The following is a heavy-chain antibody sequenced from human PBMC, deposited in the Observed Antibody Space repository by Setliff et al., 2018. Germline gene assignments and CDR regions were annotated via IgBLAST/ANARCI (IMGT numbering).Heavy chain of an antibody. J-gene: IGHJ6*02. V-gene: IGHV4-61*01. CDR1: GGSITSGSYY. D-gene: IGHD1-26*01. CDR3: ARDNTIVGATDY. CDR2: IKYDGTT. Sequence: SQTLSLTCAVSGGSITSGSYYWSWIRQPPGRPLEWIGYIKYDGTTDYNPSLDSRVTMSVDTSKNQFSLKLRSVTAADTAVYFCARDNTIVGATDYWGQGTTVTV.